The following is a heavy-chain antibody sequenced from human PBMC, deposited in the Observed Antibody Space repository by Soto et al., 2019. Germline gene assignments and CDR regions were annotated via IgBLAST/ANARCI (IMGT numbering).Heavy chain of an antibody. CDR1: GFTFSSYG. V-gene: IGHV3-30*18. J-gene: IGHJ3*02. CDR2: ISYDGSNK. CDR3: AKVVLRGANAFDI. Sequence: QVQLVESGGGVVQPGRSLRLSCAASGFTFSSYGMHWVRQAPGKGLEWVAVISYDGSNKYYADSVKGRFTISRDNSKNTLYLQMNSLRAEDTAVYYCAKVVLRGANAFDIWGQGTMVTVSS. D-gene: IGHD1-26*01.